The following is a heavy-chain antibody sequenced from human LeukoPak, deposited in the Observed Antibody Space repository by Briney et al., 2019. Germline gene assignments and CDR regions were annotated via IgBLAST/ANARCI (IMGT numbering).Heavy chain of an antibody. CDR1: GGTFSSCA. V-gene: IGHV1-69*06. D-gene: IGHD5-24*01. J-gene: IGHJ4*02. CDR3: ARGEMATTWPFDY. CDR2: IIPIFGTA. Sequence: ASGKVSSRASGGTFSSCAISWVRQAPGQGLEWMGGIIPIFGTANYAQKFQGRVTITADKSTSTAYMELSSLRSEDTAVYYCARGEMATTWPFDYWGQGTLVTVSS.